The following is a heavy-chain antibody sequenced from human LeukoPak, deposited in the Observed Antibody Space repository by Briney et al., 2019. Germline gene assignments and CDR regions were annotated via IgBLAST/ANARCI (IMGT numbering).Heavy chain of an antibody. CDR3: ARTSFRFGELLPVDY. V-gene: IGHV3-33*01. CDR2: IWYVGSNK. Sequence: ERSLRLSCAASGFTFSSYGMHWVRQAPGKGLEWVAVIWYVGSNKYYADSVKGRFTISRDNSKNTLYLQMNSLRAEDTAVYYCARTSFRFGELLPVDYWGQGTLVTVSS. J-gene: IGHJ4*02. D-gene: IGHD3-10*01. CDR1: GFTFSSYG.